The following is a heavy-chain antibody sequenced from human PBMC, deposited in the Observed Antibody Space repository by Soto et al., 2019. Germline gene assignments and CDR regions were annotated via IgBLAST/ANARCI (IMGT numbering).Heavy chain of an antibody. J-gene: IGHJ4*02. D-gene: IGHD6-19*01. Sequence: GGSLRLSCVASGFTFISSFMGWVRQAPGKGLEWVANINQDGGGRYYVDSVKGRFTISRDNAKNSLYLQMNRLRAEDTAMYYCARYFRGSGRYFFDYWGQGTLVTVSS. CDR2: INQDGGGR. CDR1: GFTFISSF. CDR3: ARYFRGSGRYFFDY. V-gene: IGHV3-7*03.